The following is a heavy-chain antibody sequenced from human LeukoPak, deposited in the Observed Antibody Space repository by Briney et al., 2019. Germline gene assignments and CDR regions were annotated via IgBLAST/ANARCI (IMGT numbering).Heavy chain of an antibody. D-gene: IGHD4-17*01. Sequence: ASVKVSCKVSGYTLTDLSIHWVRQAPGKGLEWIGGYDPDASDTVSAQNFQGRVAMTEDTSTDTAYMELSSLRSEDTAVYFCATTTIPAVSWYFDLWGRGTLVTVSS. J-gene: IGHJ2*01. CDR3: ATTTIPAVSWYFDL. V-gene: IGHV1-24*01. CDR1: GYTLTDLS. CDR2: YDPDASDT.